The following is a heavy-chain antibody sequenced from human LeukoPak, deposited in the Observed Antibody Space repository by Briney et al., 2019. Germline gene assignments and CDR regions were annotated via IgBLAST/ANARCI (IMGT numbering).Heavy chain of an antibody. CDR2: IVVGSGNT. CDR3: APSEPNKDSYDAFDI. CDR1: GFTFTSSA. V-gene: IGHV1-58*02. D-gene: IGHD5-24*01. Sequence: GASVKVSCKASGFTFTSSAMQWVRQARGQRLEWIGWIVVGSGNTNYAQKFQERVTITRDMSTSTAYMELSSLRSEDTAVYYCAPSEPNKDSYDAFDIGGKGTMVTVSS. J-gene: IGHJ3*02.